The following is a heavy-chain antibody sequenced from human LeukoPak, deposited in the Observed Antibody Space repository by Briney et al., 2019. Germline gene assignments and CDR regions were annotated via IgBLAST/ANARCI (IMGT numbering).Heavy chain of an antibody. J-gene: IGHJ4*02. Sequence: PGESLKISCKGSGYSFTSYWIGWVRQMPGKGLEWVGIIYPGDSDTRYSPSFQGQVTISADKSISTAYLQWSSLKASDTAMYYCARATSSTTHEFDYWGQGTLVTVSS. V-gene: IGHV5-51*01. CDR2: IYPGDSDT. CDR3: ARATSSTTHEFDY. D-gene: IGHD2-2*01. CDR1: GYSFTSYW.